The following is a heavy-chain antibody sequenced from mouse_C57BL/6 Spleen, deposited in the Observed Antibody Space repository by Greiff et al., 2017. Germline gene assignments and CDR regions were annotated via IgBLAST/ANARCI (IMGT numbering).Heavy chain of an antibody. CDR3: ARGDDGNPFAY. J-gene: IGHJ3*01. CDR1: GYAFSSSW. D-gene: IGHD2-1*01. CDR2: IYPGDGDT. V-gene: IGHV1-82*01. Sequence: QVQLQQSGPELVKPGASVKISCKASGYAFSSSWMNWVKQRPGKGLEWIGRIYPGDGDTNYNGKFKGKATLTADESSSTAYMQLSSLTSEDSAVYFCARGDDGNPFAYWGQGTLVTVSA.